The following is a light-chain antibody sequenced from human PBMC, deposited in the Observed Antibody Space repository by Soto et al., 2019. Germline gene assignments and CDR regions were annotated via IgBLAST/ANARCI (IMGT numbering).Light chain of an antibody. CDR2: GAS. CDR1: QSVSSCY. CDR3: QQYGSSPLYT. V-gene: IGKV3-20*01. J-gene: IGKJ2*01. Sequence: EIVLTQSPGTLSLSPGERATLSCRASQSVSSCYLAWYQQKPGQAPRLLIYGASSRATDIPDRFSGSGSGTDFTLTISRLEPEDFAVYYCQQYGSSPLYTFGQGTKLEIK.